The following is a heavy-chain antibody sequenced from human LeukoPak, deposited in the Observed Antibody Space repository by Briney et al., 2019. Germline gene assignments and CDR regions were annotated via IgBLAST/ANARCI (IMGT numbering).Heavy chain of an antibody. V-gene: IGHV1-18*01. CDR3: ARGGSGWYSDY. CDR2: INAYNGNT. Sequence: ASVKVSCKASGYTFTSYGISWVRQAPGQGLEWMGWINAYNGNTDYAQKFQGRVTMTTDTSTSTTYMELRSLRSDDTAVYYCARGGSGWYSDYWGQGTLVTVSS. D-gene: IGHD6-19*01. CDR1: GYTFTSYG. J-gene: IGHJ4*02.